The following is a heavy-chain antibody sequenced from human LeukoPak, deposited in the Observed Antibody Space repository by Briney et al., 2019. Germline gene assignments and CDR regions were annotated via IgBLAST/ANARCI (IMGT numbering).Heavy chain of an antibody. CDR1: GFTFNTYW. CDR3: AKAPRIYGSGSQLDD. CDR2: IKGDGSEK. Sequence: GGSLRLSCAASGFTFNTYWMSWVRQAPGKGLEWVANIKGDGSEKYYVDSVKGRFTISRDNSKNTLYLQMNSLRAEDTAVYYCAKAPRIYGSGSQLDDWGQGTLVTVSS. J-gene: IGHJ1*01. D-gene: IGHD3-10*01. V-gene: IGHV3-7*01.